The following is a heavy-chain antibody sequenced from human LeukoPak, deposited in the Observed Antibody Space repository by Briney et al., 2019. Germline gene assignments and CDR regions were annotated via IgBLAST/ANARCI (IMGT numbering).Heavy chain of an antibody. V-gene: IGHV1-46*01. CDR3: ARENYDSSGYRDDAFDI. Sequence: ASVKVSCKASGYTFTSYYMHWVRQAPGQGLEWMGIINPSGGSTSYAQKFQGRVTMTRDMSTSTVYMELSSLRSEDTAVYYCARENYDSSGYRDDAFDIWGQGTMVTVSS. CDR2: INPSGGST. D-gene: IGHD3-22*01. J-gene: IGHJ3*02. CDR1: GYTFTSYY.